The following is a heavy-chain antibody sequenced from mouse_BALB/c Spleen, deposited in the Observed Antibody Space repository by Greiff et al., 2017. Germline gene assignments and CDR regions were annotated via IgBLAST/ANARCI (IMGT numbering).Heavy chain of an antibody. CDR1: GFTFSSFG. D-gene: IGHD1-1*01. Sequence: DVMLVESGGGLVQPGGSRKLSCAASGFTFSSFGMHWVRQAPEKGLEWVAYISSGSSTIYYADTVKGRFTISRDNPKNTLFLQMTSLRSEDTAMYYYDRGDYYGSRSSCFAYWGQGTLVTVSA. CDR2: ISSGSSTI. CDR3: DRGDYYGSRSSCFAY. J-gene: IGHJ3*01. V-gene: IGHV5-17*02.